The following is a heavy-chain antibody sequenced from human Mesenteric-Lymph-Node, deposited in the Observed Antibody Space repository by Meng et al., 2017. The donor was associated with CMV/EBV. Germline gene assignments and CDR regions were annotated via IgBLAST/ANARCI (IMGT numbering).Heavy chain of an antibody. V-gene: IGHV3-33*08. CDR2: IWYDGSNK. D-gene: IGHD1-7*01. J-gene: IGHJ6*02. CDR1: GFTFSSYG. CDR3: ARSLVTGTFYYYYYGMDV. Sequence: GESLKISCAASGFTFSSYGMHWVRQAPGKGLEWVAVIWYDGSNKYYADSVKGRFTISRDNSKNTLSLQMNSLRAEDTAVYYCARSLVTGTFYYYYYGMDVWGQGTTVTVSS.